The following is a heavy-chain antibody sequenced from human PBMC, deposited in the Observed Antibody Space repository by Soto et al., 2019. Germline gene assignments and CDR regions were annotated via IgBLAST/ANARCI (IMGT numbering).Heavy chain of an antibody. CDR2: IWYDGSNE. J-gene: IGHJ6*02. Sequence: GSLRLSCAASGFTFSSYGMHWVRQAPGKGPEWVAVIWYDGSNEYYGDSVKGRFTISRDNSKDTLYLQMNSLRAEDTAVYYCARSGDYDYFYAMDVWGQGTTVTVSS. CDR3: ARSGDYDYFYAMDV. V-gene: IGHV3-33*01. D-gene: IGHD4-17*01. CDR1: GFTFSSYG.